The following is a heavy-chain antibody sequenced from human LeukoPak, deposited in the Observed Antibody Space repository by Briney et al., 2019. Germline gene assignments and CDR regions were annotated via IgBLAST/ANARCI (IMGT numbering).Heavy chain of an antibody. V-gene: IGHV4-59*01. CDR3: ARCLRYYDSSGYFHRAFDI. Sequence: SETLSLTYTVSGGSISSYYWSWIRQPPGKGLEWIGYIYYSGSTNYNPSLKSRVTISVDTSKNQFSLKLSSVTAADTAVYYCARCLRYYDSSGYFHRAFDIWGQGTMVTVSS. J-gene: IGHJ3*02. D-gene: IGHD3-22*01. CDR2: IYYSGST. CDR1: GGSISSYY.